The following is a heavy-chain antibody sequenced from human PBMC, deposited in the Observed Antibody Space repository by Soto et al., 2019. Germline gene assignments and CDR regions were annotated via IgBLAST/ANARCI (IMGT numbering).Heavy chain of an antibody. Sequence: SETLSLTCAVYGGSFSGYYWSWIRQPPGKGLEWIGEINHSGSTNYNPSLKSRVTISVDTSKNQFSLKLSSVTAADTAVYYCASIPDAFDICGQGTMVTVSS. V-gene: IGHV4-34*01. CDR1: GGSFSGYY. CDR2: INHSGST. CDR3: ASIPDAFDI. J-gene: IGHJ3*02.